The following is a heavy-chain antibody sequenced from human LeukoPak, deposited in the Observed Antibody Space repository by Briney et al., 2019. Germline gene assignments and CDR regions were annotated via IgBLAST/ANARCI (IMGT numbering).Heavy chain of an antibody. CDR3: ARGVYQLLSAFDI. CDR1: GGSISSGDYY. CDR2: IYYSGST. D-gene: IGHD2-2*01. J-gene: IGHJ3*02. Sequence: SETLSLTCTVSGGSISSGDYYWSWIRQPPGKGLEWIGYIYYSGSTYYNPSLKSRVTISVDTSKNQFSLKLSSVTAADTAVYYCARGVYQLLSAFDIGGQGTMVTVSS. V-gene: IGHV4-30-4*08.